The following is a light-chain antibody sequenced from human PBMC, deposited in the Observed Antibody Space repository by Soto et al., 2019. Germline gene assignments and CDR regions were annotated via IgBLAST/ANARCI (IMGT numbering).Light chain of an antibody. CDR1: SSNIENNY. J-gene: IGLJ2*01. Sequence: QSVLTQPPSVSAAPGQKVTISCSGSSSNIENNYVFWYQQLPGTAPKLLIYDNNKRPSRIPDRFSGSKSGTSATLDITGLQTGDEAEYFCGTWHNSLSAGVFGGGTKLTVL. CDR2: DNN. V-gene: IGLV1-51*01. CDR3: GTWHNSLSAGV.